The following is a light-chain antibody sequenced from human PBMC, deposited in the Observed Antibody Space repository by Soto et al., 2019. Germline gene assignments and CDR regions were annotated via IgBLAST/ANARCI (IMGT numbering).Light chain of an antibody. V-gene: IGLV2-14*01. CDR2: DVS. J-gene: IGLJ1*01. CDR3: SSYTSSSTLYV. Sequence: LTQPASLSGAPGQSITISCPGNSSDFGGYNYVSWYQQHPGKAPKLMIYDVSNRPSGVSNRFSGSKSGNTASLTISGLQAEDEADYYCSSYTSSSTLYVFGTGTKVTVL. CDR1: SSDFGGYNY.